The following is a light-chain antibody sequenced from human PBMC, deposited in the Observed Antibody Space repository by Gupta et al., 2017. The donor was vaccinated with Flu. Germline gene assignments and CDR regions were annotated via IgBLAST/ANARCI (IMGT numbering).Light chain of an antibody. CDR3: SSYTSSSTLL. V-gene: IGLV2-14*01. J-gene: IGLJ3*02. CDR2: EFS. CDR1: SSDVGAYHY. Sequence: QSALTQPVSVSGSPGQSITISCTGTSSDVGAYHYVPWYQQHPGKSPKLMIYEFSKRPSGVSTRFSGSKSGNTASLTISGLQAEDDSDYYCSSYTSSSTLLFGGWTKLTVL.